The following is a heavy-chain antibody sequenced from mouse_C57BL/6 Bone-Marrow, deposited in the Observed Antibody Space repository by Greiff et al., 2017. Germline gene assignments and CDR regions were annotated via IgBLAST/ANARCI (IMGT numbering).Heavy chain of an antibody. D-gene: IGHD2-4*01. CDR3: ARSVYDYDEGTWFAY. CDR2: IDPSDSYT. V-gene: IGHV1-50*01. J-gene: IGHJ3*01. Sequence: QVQLQQPGAELVKPGASVKLSCKASGYTFTSYWMQRVKQRPGQGLEWIGEIDPSDSYTNYNQKFKGKATLTVDTSSSTAYMQISSLTSEDSAVYYCARSVYDYDEGTWFAYWGQGTLVTVSA. CDR1: GYTFTSYW.